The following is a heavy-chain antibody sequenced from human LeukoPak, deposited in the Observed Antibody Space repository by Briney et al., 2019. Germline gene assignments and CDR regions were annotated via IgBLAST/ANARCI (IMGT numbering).Heavy chain of an antibody. Sequence: GASVKVSCKASGYTFTSYAMHWVRQAPGQRLEWMGRINAGNGNTKYSQKFQGRVTITRDTSASTVYMELSSLRSEDTAVYYCARDSGAGYCSGGSCLHHAFDIWGQGTMVTVSS. J-gene: IGHJ3*02. CDR3: ARDSGAGYCSGGSCLHHAFDI. D-gene: IGHD2-15*01. CDR1: GYTFTSYA. V-gene: IGHV1-3*01. CDR2: INAGNGNT.